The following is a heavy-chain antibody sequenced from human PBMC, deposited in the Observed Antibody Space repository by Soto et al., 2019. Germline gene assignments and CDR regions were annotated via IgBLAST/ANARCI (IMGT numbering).Heavy chain of an antibody. CDR2: IYPGDSEI. CDR3: ARHSGDTVTPDF. D-gene: IGHD4-17*01. V-gene: IGHV5-51*01. Sequence: GESVKISCKASGYSFTSYWIGWVRQVPGEGLEWMGIIYPGDSEIRYNPSFQGQVTISADKSITTAYLQWSRLAASDTAMYYCARHSGDTVTPDFWGQGTLVTVSS. J-gene: IGHJ4*02. CDR1: GYSFTSYW.